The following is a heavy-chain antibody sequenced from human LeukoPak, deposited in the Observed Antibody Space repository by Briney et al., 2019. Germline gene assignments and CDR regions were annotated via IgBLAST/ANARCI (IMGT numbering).Heavy chain of an antibody. CDR3: TRYNVGFES. D-gene: IGHD1-1*01. CDR1: GFTFSRYS. CDR2: IRSKTNSYAT. V-gene: IGHV3-73*01. J-gene: IGHJ4*02. Sequence: GGSLRLSCAASGFTFSRYSMNWVRQASGKGLEWGGRIRSKTNSYATSYAALVKGRFALSRDDSKNTAYLQMNSLKTEDTAVYYCTRYNVGFESWGQGTLVTVSS.